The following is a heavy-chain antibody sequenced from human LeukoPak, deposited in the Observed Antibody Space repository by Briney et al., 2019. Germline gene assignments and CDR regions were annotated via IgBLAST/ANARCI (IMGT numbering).Heavy chain of an antibody. CDR1: GGSIRSYY. D-gene: IGHD6-13*01. CDR3: ARGGYSSSWYRDDY. J-gene: IGHJ4*02. V-gene: IGHV4-59*01. CDR2: IYYSGST. Sequence: SETLSLTCTVSGGSIRSYYWSWIRQPPGKGLEWIGYIYYSGSTNYNPSLKSRVTISVDTSKNQFSLKLSSVAAADTAVYYCARGGYSSSWYRDDYWGQGTLVTVSS.